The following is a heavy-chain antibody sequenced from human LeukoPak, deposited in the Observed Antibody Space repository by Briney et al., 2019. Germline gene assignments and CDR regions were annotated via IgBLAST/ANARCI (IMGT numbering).Heavy chain of an antibody. V-gene: IGHV4-34*01. CDR2: INHSGST. CDR3: TRGPYCAGGCHFDS. CDR1: GGSFSGYY. J-gene: IGHJ4*02. D-gene: IGHD2-21*02. Sequence: SETLSLTCAVYGGSFSGYYWSWIRQPPGKGLEWIGEINHSGSTNYNPSLKSRVTISVDTSKNQFSLKLSSVTAADTAVYYCTRGPYCAGGCHFDSWGQGTLVTVSS.